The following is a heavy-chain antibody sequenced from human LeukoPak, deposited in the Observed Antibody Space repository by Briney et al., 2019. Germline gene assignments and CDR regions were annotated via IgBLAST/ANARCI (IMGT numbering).Heavy chain of an antibody. CDR1: GGSFSGYY. Sequence: KPSETLSLTCAVYGGSFSGYYWSWIRQPPGKGLEWIGEIYHGGGTNYNPSLKSRVTISVDKSKNQFSLKLSSVTAADTAMYYCARDWGSGYYFDYWGQGTLVTVYS. J-gene: IGHJ4*02. CDR3: ARDWGSGYYFDY. V-gene: IGHV4-34*01. CDR2: IYHGGGT. D-gene: IGHD3-22*01.